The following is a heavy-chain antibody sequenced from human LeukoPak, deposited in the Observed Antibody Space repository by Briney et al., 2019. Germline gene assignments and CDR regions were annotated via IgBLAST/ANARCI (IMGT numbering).Heavy chain of an antibody. J-gene: IGHJ4*02. CDR2: ISSSGSII. D-gene: IGHD3-22*01. V-gene: IGHV3-11*01. Sequence: GGSLRLSCAASGFIFSDYYMSWIRQAPGKGLGWVSYISSSGSIIYYANSVKGRFTISRDNAKNSLYLQMNSLRVEDTAVYYCAREPYYDSSGYCLDYWGQGTLVTVSS. CDR1: GFIFSDYY. CDR3: AREPYYDSSGYCLDY.